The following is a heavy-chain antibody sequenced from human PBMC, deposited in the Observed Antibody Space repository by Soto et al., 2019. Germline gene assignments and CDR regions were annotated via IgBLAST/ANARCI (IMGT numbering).Heavy chain of an antibody. Sequence: QEQLVESGGGLVKPGGSLRLSCAASGFSFSDYSMSWIRQAPGKGLEWVSYISSGRSYTSYADSVKGRFTTSRDNAKNSVYLXXXXXXXXXXXXXXXXXXXXXXXAITNYYYYGLDVWGQGATVTVSS. D-gene: IGHD3-10*01. CDR2: ISSGRSYT. CDR1: GFSFSDYS. CDR3: XXXXXXXXAITNYYYYGLDV. J-gene: IGHJ6*02. V-gene: IGHV3-11*05.